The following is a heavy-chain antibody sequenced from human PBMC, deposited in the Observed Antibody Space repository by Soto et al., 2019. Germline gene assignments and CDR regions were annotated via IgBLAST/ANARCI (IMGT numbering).Heavy chain of an antibody. Sequence: QVQRQQWGAGLVKPSETLSLSCAVYGQSFSGHSWAWIRQPPGKGLEWIGEINESGSTYYNPSLKSRVTISTATSKNQFSLKLSSVSAADTAAYCCARGSGIVALPGELEDVNYDYWGQGTLVNVSS. V-gene: IGHV4-34*01. J-gene: IGHJ4*02. CDR1: GQSFSGHS. CDR3: ARGSGIVALPGELEDVNYDY. D-gene: IGHD1-1*01. CDR2: INESGST.